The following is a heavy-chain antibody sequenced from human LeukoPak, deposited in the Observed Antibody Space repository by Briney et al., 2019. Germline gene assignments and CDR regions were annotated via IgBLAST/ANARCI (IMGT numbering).Heavy chain of an antibody. V-gene: IGHV3-23*01. CDR2: IIGGGGGT. CDR3: AKIDSSAYYFDAFDI. D-gene: IGHD3-22*01. J-gene: IGHJ3*02. CDR1: GFTFSSYA. Sequence: PGGSLRLSCAASGFTFSSYAMSRVRQAPGKGLEWVSGIIGGGGGTYYADSVKGRFTISRDNSKKTLYLQMNSLRAEDTAVYYCAKIDSSAYYFDAFDIWGQGTMVTVSS.